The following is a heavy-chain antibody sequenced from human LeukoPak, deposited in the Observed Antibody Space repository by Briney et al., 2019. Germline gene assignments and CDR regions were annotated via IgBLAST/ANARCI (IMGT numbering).Heavy chain of an antibody. CDR2: ISGSGDST. V-gene: IGHV3-23*01. D-gene: IGHD6-13*01. Sequence: PGGSLRLSCAAPGFTFDNYGMSWVRQAPGKGLEWVSAISGSGDSTYHADSVKGRFTISRDNSKNTLYVQMNSLRAEDTAVYYCAKGGIASPGLSNWGQGTLVTVPS. CDR1: GFTFDNYG. J-gene: IGHJ4*02. CDR3: AKGGIASPGLSN.